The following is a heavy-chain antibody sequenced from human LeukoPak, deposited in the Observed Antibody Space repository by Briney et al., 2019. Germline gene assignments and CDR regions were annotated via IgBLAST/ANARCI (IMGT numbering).Heavy chain of an antibody. CDR3: ARDTELGSGHFDF. D-gene: IGHD6-19*01. Sequence: GGSLRLSCVASGFTFSSSWMTWVRQAPGKGLEWVANMKRDGSEKHYVDSVKGRFTISRDNAKKSLYLQMNSLRAEDTAVYYCARDTELGSGHFDFWGQGTLVTVSS. V-gene: IGHV3-7*01. CDR1: GFTFSSSW. CDR2: MKRDGSEK. J-gene: IGHJ4*02.